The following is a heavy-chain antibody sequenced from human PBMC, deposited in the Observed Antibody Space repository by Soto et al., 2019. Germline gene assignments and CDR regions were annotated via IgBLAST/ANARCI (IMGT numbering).Heavy chain of an antibody. J-gene: IGHJ6*03. CDR2: ISYDGSNK. CDR1: GFTFSSYG. V-gene: IGHV3-30*18. D-gene: IGHD6-19*01. CDR3: AKTEVAGHYYYDYYMDV. Sequence: QVQLVESGGGVVQPGRSLRLSCAASGFTFSSYGMHWVRQAPGKGLEWVAVISYDGSNKYYADSVKGRFTISRDNSKNTLYLQRNSLITEDTAGYYCAKTEVAGHYYYDYYMDVWGKGTTVTVSS.